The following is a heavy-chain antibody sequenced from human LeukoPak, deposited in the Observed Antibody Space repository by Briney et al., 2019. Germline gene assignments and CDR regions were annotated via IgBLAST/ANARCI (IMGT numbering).Heavy chain of an antibody. CDR2: ISWNSGSI. D-gene: IGHD2-21*02. CDR3: ARDRGVVTAFDY. V-gene: IGHV3-9*01. Sequence: GGSLRLSCAASGFTFDDYAMHWVRQAPGKGLEWVSGISWNSGSIGYADSVKGRFTISRDNAKNSLYLQMNSLRAEDTALYYCARDRGVVTAFDYWGQGTLVTVSS. J-gene: IGHJ4*02. CDR1: GFTFDDYA.